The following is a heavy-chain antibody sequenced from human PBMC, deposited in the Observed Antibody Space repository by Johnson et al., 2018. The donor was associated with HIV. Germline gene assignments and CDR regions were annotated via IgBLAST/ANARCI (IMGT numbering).Heavy chain of an antibody. J-gene: IGHJ3*01. CDR1: GFTFSSYG. Sequence: QVQLVESGGGVVQPGRSLRVSCAASGFTFSSYGMHWVRQAPGKGLEWVAVTSNDGSNKYYADSVKGRFTISRDYSKNTLYLQMNSLRTYDTAVYYCARPPLERIISGSYGAFVLWGQGTMVTVSS. CDR3: ARPPLERIISGSYGAFVL. V-gene: IGHV3-30*03. D-gene: IGHD1-26*01. CDR2: TSNDGSNK.